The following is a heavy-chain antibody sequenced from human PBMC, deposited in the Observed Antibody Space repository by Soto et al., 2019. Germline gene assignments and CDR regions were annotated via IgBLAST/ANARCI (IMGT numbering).Heavy chain of an antibody. Sequence: GGSLRLSCASSGFIFNRFGMHWVRQAPGKEQEWVATISYDGNNKYYGDTVKGRFTISRDNYQNTLYLQMNSLRPEDTAMYFCANAFYISARRGAPNYYSGRGTLVIVSS. CDR2: ISYDGNNK. D-gene: IGHD3-9*01. J-gene: IGHJ4*02. CDR3: ANAFYISARRGAPNYY. V-gene: IGHV3-30*18. CDR1: GFIFNRFG.